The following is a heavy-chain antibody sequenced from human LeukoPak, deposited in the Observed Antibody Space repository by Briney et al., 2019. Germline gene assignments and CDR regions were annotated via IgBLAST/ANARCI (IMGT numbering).Heavy chain of an antibody. V-gene: IGHV1-18*01. D-gene: IGHD3-3*01. CDR1: GYTFNSYG. CDR2: ISAYNGNT. J-gene: IGHJ4*02. CDR3: ARVKNYDFYD. Sequence: ASVKVSCKASGYTFNSYGISWMRQAPGQGLEWMGWISAYNGNTNYAQKLQGRVTMTTDTSTSTAYMELSRLRSDDTAVYYCARVKNYDFYDWGQGTLVTVSS.